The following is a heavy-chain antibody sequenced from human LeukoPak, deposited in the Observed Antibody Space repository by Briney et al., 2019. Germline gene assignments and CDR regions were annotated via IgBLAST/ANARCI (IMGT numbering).Heavy chain of an antibody. CDR2: ISGSGGST. Sequence: PGGSLRLSCAASGFTFSSYGMSWVRQAPGKGLEWVSAISGSGGSTYYADSVKGRFTISRDNSKNTLYLQMNSLRAEDTAVYYCAKAGSIWFGELSYADYWGQGNLVTVSS. V-gene: IGHV3-23*01. J-gene: IGHJ4*02. CDR1: GFTFSSYG. D-gene: IGHD3-10*01. CDR3: AKAGSIWFGELSYADY.